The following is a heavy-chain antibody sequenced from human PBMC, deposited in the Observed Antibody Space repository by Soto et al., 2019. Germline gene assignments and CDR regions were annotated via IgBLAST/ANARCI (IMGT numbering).Heavy chain of an antibody. D-gene: IGHD6-19*01. CDR1: GGTFSSYA. V-gene: IGHV1-69*13. CDR2: IIPIFGTA. Sequence: SVKVSCKASGGTFSSYAISWVRQAPGQGLEWMGGIIPIFGTANYAQKFQGRVTVTADESTSTAYMELSSLRSEDTAVYYCARDTPQSIAVAPSPDLQHWGQGTLVTVSS. CDR3: ARDTPQSIAVAPSPDLQH. J-gene: IGHJ1*01.